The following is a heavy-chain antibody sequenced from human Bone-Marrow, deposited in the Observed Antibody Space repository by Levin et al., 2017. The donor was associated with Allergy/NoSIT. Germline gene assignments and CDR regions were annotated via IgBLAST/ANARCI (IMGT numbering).Heavy chain of an antibody. D-gene: IGHD2-15*01. CDR3: ARSQYCNGGSCYGLDY. V-gene: IGHV1-46*01. Sequence: ASVKVSCKTSGYAFTSNHVHWVRQAPGQGLEWMGIINPLGGGTNYARQFQGRVTMTRDTSTTTVYMELSSLTSDDTAVYYCARSQYCNGGSCYGLDYWGQGTQVTVSS. J-gene: IGHJ4*02. CDR2: INPLGGGT. CDR1: GYAFTSNH.